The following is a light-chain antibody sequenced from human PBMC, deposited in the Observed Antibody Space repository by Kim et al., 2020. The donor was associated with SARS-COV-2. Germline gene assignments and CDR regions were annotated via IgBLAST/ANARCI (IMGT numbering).Light chain of an antibody. CDR3: QQYNSSIT. J-gene: IGKJ5*01. CDR1: QSISSW. CDR2: KAS. Sequence: DIQMTQSPSTLSASVGDRVTITCRASQSISSWLAWYQQKPGKAPKHLIYKASSLESGVPSRFSGSGSGTEFTLTISSLQPDDFATNYCQQYNSSITFGQGTRREIK. V-gene: IGKV1-5*03.